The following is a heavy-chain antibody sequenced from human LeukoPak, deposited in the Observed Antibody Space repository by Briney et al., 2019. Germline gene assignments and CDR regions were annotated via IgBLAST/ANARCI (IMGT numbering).Heavy chain of an antibody. Sequence: ASVKVSCKASGYPFIGNYIHWVRQAPGQGLEWMGWINPNSGVTNYAQKFQGRVTMTRDTSISTAYMELSSLRSDDTAVYYCARVGVEGASCYDYWGQGTLVTVSS. V-gene: IGHV1-2*02. CDR1: GYPFIGNY. CDR2: INPNSGVT. J-gene: IGHJ4*02. D-gene: IGHD2-2*01. CDR3: ARVGVEGASCYDY.